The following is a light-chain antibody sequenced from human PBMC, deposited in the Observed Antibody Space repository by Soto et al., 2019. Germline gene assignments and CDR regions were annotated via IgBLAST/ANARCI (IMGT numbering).Light chain of an antibody. CDR3: QQYGSSSWT. CDR2: AAS. CDR1: QSVSSSY. Sequence: EIVLTQSPGTLSSSPGERATLSCRASQSVSSSYLAWYQQKPGQAPRLLIYAASSRASGIPDTFSGSGSGTDFALTISRLEPEDFAVYYCQQYGSSSWTFGQGTRVEI. V-gene: IGKV3-20*01. J-gene: IGKJ1*01.